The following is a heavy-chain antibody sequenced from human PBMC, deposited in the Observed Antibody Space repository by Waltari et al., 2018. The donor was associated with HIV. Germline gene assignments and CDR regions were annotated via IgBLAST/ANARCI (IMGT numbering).Heavy chain of an antibody. D-gene: IGHD5-12*01. Sequence: QVQLQESGPGVVKPSETLFLTCSVSPNYYCRWIRQPPGKGLEWIGYFFDGGSSNYNPSLKSRVKMSLDTSMNQFSLEMTSVTAADTAVYYCARDRDGYNNVDYWGQGTLVTVSS. CDR3: ARDRDGYNNVDY. V-gene: IGHV4-59*01. CDR2: FFDGGSS. CDR1: PNYY. J-gene: IGHJ4*02.